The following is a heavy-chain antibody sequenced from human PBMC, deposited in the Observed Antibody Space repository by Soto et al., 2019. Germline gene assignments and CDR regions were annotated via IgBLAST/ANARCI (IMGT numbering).Heavy chain of an antibody. CDR3: ASDPLAVTGSFVDY. CDR1: GLTFNIFA. D-gene: IGHD3-9*01. J-gene: IGHJ4*02. Sequence: GSLRLACLASGLTFNIFAFHWVRQAPGKGLEWLSVISYDGREIHYSESVKGRFTISRDSSTNTVYLEMNSLRYEDTAVYYCASDPLAVTGSFVDYWGQGTLVTVS. V-gene: IGHV3-30*14. CDR2: ISYDGREI.